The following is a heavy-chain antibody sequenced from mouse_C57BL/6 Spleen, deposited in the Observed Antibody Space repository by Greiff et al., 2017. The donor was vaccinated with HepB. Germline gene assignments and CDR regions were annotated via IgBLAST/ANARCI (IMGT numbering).Heavy chain of an antibody. Sequence: QVQLQQSGAELVKPGASVKISCKASGYAFSSYWMNWVKQRPEKGLEWIGQIYPGDGDTNYNGKFKGKATLTADKSSSTAYMQLSSLTSEDSAVYFCARSGGYGSSEYFDVWGTGTTVTVSS. D-gene: IGHD1-1*01. CDR3: ARSGGYGSSEYFDV. V-gene: IGHV1-80*01. J-gene: IGHJ1*03. CDR1: GYAFSSYW. CDR2: IYPGDGDT.